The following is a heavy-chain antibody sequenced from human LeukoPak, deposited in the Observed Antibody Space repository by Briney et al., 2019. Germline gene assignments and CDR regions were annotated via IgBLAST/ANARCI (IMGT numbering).Heavy chain of an antibody. CDR3: ARDDFSGIYYSGYNWFDP. V-gene: IGHV1-46*01. CDR1: GYTFTNYF. D-gene: IGHD1-26*01. J-gene: IGHJ5*02. Sequence: EASVKGSCKASGYTFTNYFMHWVRQAPGQGLEWMGIINPSGGSTSYSQKFQGRVTMTRDMSTSTVYMELSSLRSEDTAVYYFARDDFSGIYYSGYNWFDPWGQGTLVTVSS. CDR2: INPSGGST.